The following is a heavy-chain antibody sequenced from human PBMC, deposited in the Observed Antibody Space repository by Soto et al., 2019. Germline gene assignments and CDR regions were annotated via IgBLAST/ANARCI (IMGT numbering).Heavy chain of an antibody. V-gene: IGHV4-31*03. Sequence: QVQLQESGPGLVKPSQTLSLTCTVSGGSISSGGYYWSWVRQHPGKGLDLIGYIYYSGSTYYNPSLKSRVIISLDTSKNQYSLKLSSVTAADTAVYYCARVWGYGGNSRFDCWGQGTLVIDSS. D-gene: IGHD4-17*01. CDR2: IYYSGST. CDR3: ARVWGYGGNSRFDC. J-gene: IGHJ4*02. CDR1: GGSISSGGYY.